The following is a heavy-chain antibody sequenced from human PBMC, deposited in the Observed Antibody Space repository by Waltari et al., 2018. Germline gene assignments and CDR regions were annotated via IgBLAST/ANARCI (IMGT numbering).Heavy chain of an antibody. CDR3: ARGDGSVVVATIRGHYFDY. J-gene: IGHJ4*02. CDR1: CGSFSGYY. Sequence: QVQLQQWGAGLLKPSETLSLTCAVYCGSFSGYYWSWIRQPPGKGLEWIGEINHSGSTNYNPSLKSRVTISVDTSKNQFSLKLSSVTAADTAVYYCARGDGSVVVATIRGHYFDYWGQGTLVTVSS. CDR2: INHSGST. D-gene: IGHD5-12*01. V-gene: IGHV4-34*01.